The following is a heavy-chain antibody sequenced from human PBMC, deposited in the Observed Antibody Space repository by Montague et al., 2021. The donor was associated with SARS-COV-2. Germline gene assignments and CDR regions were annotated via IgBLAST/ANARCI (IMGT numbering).Heavy chain of an antibody. CDR2: IFKNGET. CDR1: GGSITNDD. J-gene: IGHJ6*02. CDR3: ARYYERSLDV. V-gene: IGHV4-59*08. Sequence: SETLSLTCTVSGGSITNDDWSWIRQPPGKGLEWIMNIFKNGETDXXPSLKSRVIISVDTSKSQFSLEVTSVTAADTAVYYCARYYERSLDVWGQGTTVTVSS. D-gene: IGHD3-22*01.